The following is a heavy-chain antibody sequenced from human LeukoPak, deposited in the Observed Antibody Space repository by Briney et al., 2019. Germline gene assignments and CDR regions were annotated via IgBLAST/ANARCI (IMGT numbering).Heavy chain of an antibody. V-gene: IGHV5-51*01. J-gene: IGHJ6*03. CDR3: ARHQWELLDYYYYMDV. D-gene: IGHD1-26*01. CDR2: IYPGDSDT. CDR1: GYSFTSYW. Sequence: KVGESLKISCKGSGYSFTSYWIGWVRQMPGKGLEWMGIIYPGDSDTRYSPSFQGQVTISADKSISTAYLQWSSLKASDTAMYYCARHQWELLDYYYYMDVWGKGTTVTVSS.